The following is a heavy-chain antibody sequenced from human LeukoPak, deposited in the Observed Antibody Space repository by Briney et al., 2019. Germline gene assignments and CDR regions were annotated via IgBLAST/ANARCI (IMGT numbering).Heavy chain of an antibody. CDR2: IGASGSST. V-gene: IGHV3-23*01. CDR3: ARGLSTVNDAFDI. J-gene: IGHJ3*02. CDR1: EFPFSIFP. Sequence: GGSLRLSCAASEFPFSIFPMNWVRQAPGKGLEWVSTIGASGSSTYYADSVEGRFTISRDNSKTTLYLQINSLRAEDTAVYYCARGLSTVNDAFDIWGQGTMVTVSS. D-gene: IGHD2-2*01.